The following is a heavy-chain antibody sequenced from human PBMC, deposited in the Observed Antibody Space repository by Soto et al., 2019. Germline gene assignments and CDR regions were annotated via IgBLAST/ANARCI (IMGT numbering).Heavy chain of an antibody. J-gene: IGHJ4*02. CDR2: ISYDGSNK. V-gene: IGHV3-30*18. Sequence: QVQLVESGGGVVQPGRSLRLSCAASGFTFSSYGMHWVRQAPGKGLEWVAVISYDGSNKYYADSVKGRFTISRDNSKNTLYLQMNSLRAEDTAVYYCAKDSSATMVRGVRPPFDYWGQGTLVTVSS. D-gene: IGHD3-10*01. CDR3: AKDSSATMVRGVRPPFDY. CDR1: GFTFSSYG.